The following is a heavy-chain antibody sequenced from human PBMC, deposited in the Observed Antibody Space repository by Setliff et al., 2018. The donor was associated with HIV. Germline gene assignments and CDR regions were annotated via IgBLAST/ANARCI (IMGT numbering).Heavy chain of an antibody. CDR3: AKSLGLLKEGFDP. J-gene: IGHJ5*02. D-gene: IGHD2-21*01. Sequence: PGGSLRLSCAASGFTFSDYSMHWVRQAPGKGLEWVASIRSDGTNPSYADSVTGRFTISRDDSKNTLYLQMNSLRADDTAIYYCAKSLGLLKEGFDPWGRGTLVTVSS. V-gene: IGHV3-30*02. CDR2: IRSDGTNP. CDR1: GFTFSDYS.